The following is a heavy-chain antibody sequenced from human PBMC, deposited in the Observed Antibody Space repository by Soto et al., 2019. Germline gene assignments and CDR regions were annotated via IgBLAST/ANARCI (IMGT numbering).Heavy chain of an antibody. CDR2: IWYDGSNK. CDR3: ARGGSGAAAGILALQH. D-gene: IGHD6-13*01. J-gene: IGHJ1*01. Sequence: GGSLRLSCAASGFTFSSYGMHWVRQAPGKGLEWVAVIWYDGSNKYYADSVKGRFTISRDNSKNTLYLQMNSLRAEDTAVYYCARGGSGAAAGILALQHWGQGTLVTVSS. V-gene: IGHV3-33*01. CDR1: GFTFSSYG.